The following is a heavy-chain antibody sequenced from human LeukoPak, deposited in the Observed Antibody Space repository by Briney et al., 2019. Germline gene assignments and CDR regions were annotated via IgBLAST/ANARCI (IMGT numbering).Heavy chain of an antibody. CDR1: GFTFSSNG. CDR2: IWYDGSNK. D-gene: IGHD4-11*01. Sequence: GGSLRLSCAASGFTFSSNGMHWVRQAPGKGLEWVGIIWYDGSNKYYADSVKGGFTISRDNSKNTLYLQMNSLRVEDTAVYYCARPYYSNYYYYGMDVWGQGTMVTVSS. CDR3: ARPYYSNYYYYGMDV. V-gene: IGHV3-33*01. J-gene: IGHJ6*02.